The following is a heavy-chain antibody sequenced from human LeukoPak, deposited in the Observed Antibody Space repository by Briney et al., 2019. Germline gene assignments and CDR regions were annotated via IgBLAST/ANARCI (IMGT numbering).Heavy chain of an antibody. J-gene: IGHJ4*02. CDR3: ARGPLFYDILAEDY. CDR1: GFTFSSYA. D-gene: IGHD3-9*01. Sequence: GRSLRLSCAASGFTFSSYAMHWVRQAPGKGLEWVAVISFDGSNKYYADSVKGRFTISRDNSKNTLYLQMNSLRAEDTAAYYCARGPLFYDILAEDYWGQGTLVTVSS. CDR2: ISFDGSNK. V-gene: IGHV3-30-3*01.